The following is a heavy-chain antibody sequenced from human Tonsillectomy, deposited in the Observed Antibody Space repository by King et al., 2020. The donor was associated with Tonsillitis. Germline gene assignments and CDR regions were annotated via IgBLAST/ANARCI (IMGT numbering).Heavy chain of an antibody. D-gene: IGHD6-19*01. Sequence: VQLVESGGGVVQPGRSLRLSCAASGFTFSSYGMHWVRQAPGKGLEWVAVISYDGSNKYYADSVKGRFTISRDNSKNTLYLQMNSLRAEDTAVYYCAKAQIAVAGRKEFDYWGQGTLVTVSS. J-gene: IGHJ4*02. CDR2: ISYDGSNK. CDR1: GFTFSSYG. V-gene: IGHV3-30*18. CDR3: AKAQIAVAGRKEFDY.